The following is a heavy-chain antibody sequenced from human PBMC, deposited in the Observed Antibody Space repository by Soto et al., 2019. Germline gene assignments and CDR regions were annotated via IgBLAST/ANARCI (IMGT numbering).Heavy chain of an antibody. V-gene: IGHV4-31*03. J-gene: IGHJ4*02. CDR3: ARIEMASIK. Sequence: SETLSLTCSVSGASVRSGGFYWSWLRQSPGKGLEWIGHIYYTGSTFVSPSLKGRLTISLDTSKNQFSLDLSSVTAADTAMYYCARIEMASIKWGRGTLVTVSS. CDR2: IYYTGST. CDR1: GASVRSGGFY. D-gene: IGHD5-12*01.